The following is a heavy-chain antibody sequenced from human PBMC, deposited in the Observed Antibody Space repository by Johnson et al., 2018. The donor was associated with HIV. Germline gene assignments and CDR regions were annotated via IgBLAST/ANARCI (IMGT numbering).Heavy chain of an antibody. Sequence: QVQLVESGGGLVKPGGSLRLSCAASGFTFSSYAMHWVRQAPGKGLEWVAVISYDGSNKYHADSVKGRFTISRDNSKNTLYVQMNSLSAEDTAVYYCARWGKYSGKYTAFDIWGQGTMVTVSS. CDR2: ISYDGSNK. D-gene: IGHD1-26*01. V-gene: IGHV3-30-3*01. J-gene: IGHJ3*02. CDR1: GFTFSSYA. CDR3: ARWGKYSGKYTAFDI.